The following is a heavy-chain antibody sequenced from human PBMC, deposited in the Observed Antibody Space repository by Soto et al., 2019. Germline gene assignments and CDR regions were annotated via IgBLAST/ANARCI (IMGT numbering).Heavy chain of an antibody. J-gene: IGHJ3*02. CDR3: ARYDSGHDAFDI. CDR1: GYTFTSCY. Sequence: GASVKVSCKASGYTFTSCYMHWVRQAPGQGLEWMGIINPSGGSTSYAQKFQGRVTMTRDTSTSTVYMELSSLRSEDTAVYYCARYDSGHDAFDIWGQGTMVTVSS. CDR2: INPSGGST. D-gene: IGHD5-12*01. V-gene: IGHV1-46*01.